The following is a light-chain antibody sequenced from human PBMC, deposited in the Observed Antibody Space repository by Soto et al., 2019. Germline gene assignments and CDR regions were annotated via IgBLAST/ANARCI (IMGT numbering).Light chain of an antibody. J-gene: IGKJ1*01. V-gene: IGKV1-27*01. CDR1: QGISNY. Sequence: EMQMSRSPSSLSPSVGDRVTMTCRASQGISNYLAWYQQKPGKVPKLLIYAASTLQSGVPSRFSGSGSGTDFTLTISSLQPEDVATYYCQKYNSALSTFGQGTKVDIK. CDR3: QKYNSALST. CDR2: AAS.